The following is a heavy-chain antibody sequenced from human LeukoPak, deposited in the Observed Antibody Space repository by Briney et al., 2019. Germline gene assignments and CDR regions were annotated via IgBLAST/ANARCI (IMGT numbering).Heavy chain of an antibody. CDR3: ARDFHRRLYDSSAYHPY. CDR1: GFTFSSYG. CDR2: ISGSGGST. J-gene: IGHJ4*02. D-gene: IGHD3-22*01. Sequence: GGSLRLSCAASGFTFSSYGMGWVRQAPGKGLEWVSGISGSGGSTSYADSVKGRFTISRDNSKNTLYLQMNSLRAEDTAVYYCARDFHRRLYDSSAYHPYWGQGTLVTVSS. V-gene: IGHV3-23*01.